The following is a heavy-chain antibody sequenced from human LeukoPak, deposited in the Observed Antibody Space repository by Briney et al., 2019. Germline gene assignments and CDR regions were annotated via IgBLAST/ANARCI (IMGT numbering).Heavy chain of an antibody. D-gene: IGHD4-23*01. CDR1: NDSISSYC. Sequence: SETLSLTCTVSNDSISSYCCSWVRQPPGKGLEWIGFMCPSGRTDYNPSLKSRVTMSVDTSKNQLSMELRFLTAADTAVYYCATSYDGKTAPYDLWGHGTLVTVSS. J-gene: IGHJ5*02. CDR2: MCPSGRT. V-gene: IGHV4-4*08. CDR3: ATSYDGKTAPYDL.